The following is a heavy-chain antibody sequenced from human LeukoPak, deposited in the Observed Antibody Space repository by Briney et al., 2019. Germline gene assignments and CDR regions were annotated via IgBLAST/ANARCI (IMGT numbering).Heavy chain of an antibody. CDR2: IGGSDGST. D-gene: IGHD6-19*01. V-gene: IGHV3-23*01. Sequence: GASLRLSCADSGFTFSNYAMTWVRQAPGKGLEWVSVIGGSDGSTHYADSVKGRFTISRDNSKNTLNLQMNSLRAEDTAVYYCAKDSSGWYYYYGMDVWGQGTTVTVSS. CDR3: AKDSSGWYYYYGMDV. J-gene: IGHJ6*02. CDR1: GFTFSNYA.